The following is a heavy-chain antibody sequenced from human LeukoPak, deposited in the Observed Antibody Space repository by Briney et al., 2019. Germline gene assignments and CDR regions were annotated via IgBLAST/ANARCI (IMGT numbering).Heavy chain of an antibody. V-gene: IGHV3-48*03. D-gene: IGHD3-10*01. Sequence: GGSLRLSCAASGFTFSSYEMNWVRQAPGKGLEWVSYISSSGSTIYYADSVKGRFTISRDNSKNTLYLQMNSLRAEDTAVYYCAKSLDYYGSGSHFDYWGQGTLVTVSS. CDR1: GFTFSSYE. CDR3: AKSLDYYGSGSHFDY. CDR2: ISSSGSTI. J-gene: IGHJ4*02.